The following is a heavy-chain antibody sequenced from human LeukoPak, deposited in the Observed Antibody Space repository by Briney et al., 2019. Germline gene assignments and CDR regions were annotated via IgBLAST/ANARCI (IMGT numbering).Heavy chain of an antibody. CDR3: ARSSYGGPYKSDY. CDR1: GGSISSYY. Sequence: TSETLSLTCTVSGGSISSYYWSWIRQPPGKGLEWIGYIYHSGSTYYNPSLKSRVTISVDRSKNQFSLKLSSVTAADTAVYYCARSSYGGPYKSDYWGQGTLVTVSS. J-gene: IGHJ4*02. CDR2: IYHSGST. D-gene: IGHD4-23*01. V-gene: IGHV4-59*12.